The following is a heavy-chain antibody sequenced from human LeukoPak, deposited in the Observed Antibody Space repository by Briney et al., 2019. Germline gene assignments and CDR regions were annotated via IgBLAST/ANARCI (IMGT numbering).Heavy chain of an antibody. CDR2: ISSSGSDK. CDR3: ARDGRGNYYYDY. J-gene: IGHJ4*02. Sequence: GGSLRLSCAASGFTFSSYSMNWIRQAPGKGLEWVSYISSSGSDKWYADSVKGRFTISRDNAKNSLYLQMNSLRAEDTAVYYCARDGRGNYYYDYWGQGILVTVSS. D-gene: IGHD3-16*01. V-gene: IGHV3-21*05. CDR1: GFTFSSYS.